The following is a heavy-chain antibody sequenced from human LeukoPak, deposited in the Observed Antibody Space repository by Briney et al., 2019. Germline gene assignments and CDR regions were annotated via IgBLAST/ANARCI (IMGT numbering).Heavy chain of an antibody. CDR3: ARDEQWLVKGYFDY. CDR1: GFTFSSYA. D-gene: IGHD6-19*01. CDR2: ISGSGGDT. Sequence: GGSLRLSCAASGFTFSSYAMTWVRQAPGKGLEWVSAISGSGGDTYYADSLKGRFTISRDNSKNTLYLQMNSLRAEDTAVYYCARDEQWLVKGYFDYWGQGTLVTVSS. V-gene: IGHV3-23*01. J-gene: IGHJ4*02.